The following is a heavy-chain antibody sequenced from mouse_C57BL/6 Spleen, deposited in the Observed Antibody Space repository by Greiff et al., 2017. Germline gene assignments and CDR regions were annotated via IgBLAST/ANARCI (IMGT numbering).Heavy chain of an antibody. V-gene: IGHV3-6*01. J-gene: IGHJ4*01. CDR3: ARDGYSYYYAMDY. CDR2: ISYDGSN. D-gene: IGHD2-3*01. Sequence: VQLQQSGPGLVKPSQSLSLTCSVTGYSITSGYYWNWIRQFPGNILEWMGFISYDGSNNYNPSLKNRVSITRDTSKNQFFRKLNSVTTEDTATYYGARDGYSYYYAMDYWGQGTSVTVSS. CDR1: GYSITSGYY.